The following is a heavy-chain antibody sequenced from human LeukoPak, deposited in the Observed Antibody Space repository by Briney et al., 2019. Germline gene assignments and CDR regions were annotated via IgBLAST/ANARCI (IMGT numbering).Heavy chain of an antibody. CDR2: IYHSGST. Sequence: SETLSLTCAVSGGSISSGGYSWSWIRQPPGKGLEWIGYIYHSGSTYYNPSLKSRVTISVDTSKNQFSLKLSSVTASDTAVYYCARDGPQWELLQLGYYYYGMDVWGQGTTVTVSS. D-gene: IGHD1-26*01. J-gene: IGHJ6*02. CDR3: ARDGPQWELLQLGYYYYGMDV. V-gene: IGHV4-30-2*01. CDR1: GGSISSGGYS.